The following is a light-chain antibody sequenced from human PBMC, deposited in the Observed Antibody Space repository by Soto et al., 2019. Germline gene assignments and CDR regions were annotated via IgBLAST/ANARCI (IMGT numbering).Light chain of an antibody. CDR2: KAS. CDR1: QSISSW. CDR3: QQYNSYPWT. V-gene: IGKV1-5*03. Sequence: DMQMTRSPSTLSASVGDRVTITCRSSQSISSWLAWYQQKPGKAPKLLIYKASSLESGVPSRFSGSGSGTEFTLTISSLQPDDFATYYCQQYNSYPWTFGQGTKVDIK. J-gene: IGKJ1*01.